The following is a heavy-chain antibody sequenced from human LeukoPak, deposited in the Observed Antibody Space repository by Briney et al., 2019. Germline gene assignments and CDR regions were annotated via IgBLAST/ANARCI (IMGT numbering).Heavy chain of an antibody. CDR2: IYTSGST. Sequence: SETLSLTCTVSGGSISSYYWSWIRQPPGKGLEWMGYIYTSGSTNYNPSLKSRVTISVDTSKNQFSLKLSSVTAADTAVYYCARLDYGGNSVDYWGQGTLVTVSS. V-gene: IGHV4-4*09. D-gene: IGHD4-23*01. CDR3: ARLDYGGNSVDY. J-gene: IGHJ4*02. CDR1: GGSISSYY.